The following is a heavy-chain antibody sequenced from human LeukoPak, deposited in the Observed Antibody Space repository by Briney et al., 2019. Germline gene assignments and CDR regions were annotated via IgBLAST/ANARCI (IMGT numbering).Heavy chain of an antibody. J-gene: IGHJ5*02. D-gene: IGHD6-19*01. CDR1: GGSSNFDF. CDR2: IDQSGNT. Sequence: PSETLSLTCAASGGSSNFDFWTWVRQLPGKGLEWIGEIDQSGNTNYNPSLKSRVTMSFDMSNNQSSLKLKSVNAADTAVYFCARGFIAVAGTALNWFDPWGPGTQVTVSS. CDR3: ARGFIAVAGTALNWFDP. V-gene: IGHV4-34*01.